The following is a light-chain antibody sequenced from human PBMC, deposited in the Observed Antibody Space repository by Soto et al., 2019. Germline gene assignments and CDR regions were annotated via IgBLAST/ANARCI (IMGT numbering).Light chain of an antibody. CDR1: QGISDY. CDR2: AAS. Sequence: DIQMTQSPSSLSAFLGDRVTITCRASQGISDYLVWYQQKPGKVPKLLIYAASTLQSGVPPRFSGTGSGTDFNLTIRSLQPEDVATYYCQNYSSAPFTFGPGTKVDIK. CDR3: QNYSSAPFT. J-gene: IGKJ3*01. V-gene: IGKV1-27*01.